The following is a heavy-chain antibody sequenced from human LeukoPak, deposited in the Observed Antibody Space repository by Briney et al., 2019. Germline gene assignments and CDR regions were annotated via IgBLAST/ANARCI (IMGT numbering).Heavy chain of an antibody. V-gene: IGHV3-48*02. CDR2: ISSSSTTI. CDR3: AGDLIRYFDY. CDR1: GFTFSSYS. J-gene: IGHJ4*02. Sequence: GGSLRLSCAASGFTFSSYSMNWVRQAPGKGLEWVSYISSSSTTIYYADSVKGRFTISRENAKNSLYLQMNRLRDEDTAVYYCAGDLIRYFDYWGQGTLVTVSS. D-gene: IGHD3-16*01.